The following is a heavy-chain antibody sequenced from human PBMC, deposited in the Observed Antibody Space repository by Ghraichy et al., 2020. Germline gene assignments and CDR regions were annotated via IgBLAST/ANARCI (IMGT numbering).Heavy chain of an antibody. CDR3: ARDKHQGYYYHLDV. J-gene: IGHJ6*03. CDR1: GASISSGGYY. V-gene: IGHV4-31*02. CDR2: IYYNGST. Sequence: SLNISCTVSGASISSGGYYWSWIRQHPGKGLEWIGYIYYNGSTYYNPSLKSRVTISVDTSKNQFSLKLSSVTAADTVVYYCARDKHQGYYYHLDVWGKGTTVTVSS.